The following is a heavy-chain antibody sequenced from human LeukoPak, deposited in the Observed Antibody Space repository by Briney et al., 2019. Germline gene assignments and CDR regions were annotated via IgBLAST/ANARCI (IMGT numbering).Heavy chain of an antibody. D-gene: IGHD3-10*01. CDR3: TRGGLTFGGN. Sequence: SETLSLTCAVFGGSISSSNLWSWVRQPPGKGLEWIGEVSHRGDTNYNPSLKSRVTISIDKSKNQFSLRLTSVTAADTAVYYCTRGGLTFGGNWGQGILVTVSS. V-gene: IGHV4/OR15-8*02. CDR1: GGSISSSNL. CDR2: VSHRGDT. J-gene: IGHJ4*02.